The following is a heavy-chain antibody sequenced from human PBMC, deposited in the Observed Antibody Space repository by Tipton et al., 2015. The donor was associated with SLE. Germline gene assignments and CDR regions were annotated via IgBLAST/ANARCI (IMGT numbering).Heavy chain of an antibody. J-gene: IGHJ3*02. Sequence: SLRLSCAASGFTFSSYAMHWVRQAPGKGLEWVAVISYDGSNKYYADSVKGRFTISRDNSKNTLYLQMNSLRAEDTAVYYCARGASIAAYDAFDIWGQGTMVTVSS. V-gene: IGHV3-30-3*01. CDR2: ISYDGSNK. CDR3: ARGASIAAYDAFDI. D-gene: IGHD6-6*01. CDR1: GFTFSSYA.